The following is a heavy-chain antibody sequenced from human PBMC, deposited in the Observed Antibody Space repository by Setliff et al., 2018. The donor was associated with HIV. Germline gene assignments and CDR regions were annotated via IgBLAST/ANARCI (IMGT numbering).Heavy chain of an antibody. J-gene: IGHJ3*02. CDR2: IYPGDSDT. Sequence: GESLKISCKGSGYSFINYWIAWVRQMPGKGLEWMGTIYPGDSDTGYSPSFQGQVTISADKSISTAYLQWSSLKASDTAMYYCARRHYYDSSGYPNDAFDIWGQGTMVTVSS. CDR1: GYSFINYW. CDR3: ARRHYYDSSGYPNDAFDI. D-gene: IGHD3-22*01. V-gene: IGHV5-51*01.